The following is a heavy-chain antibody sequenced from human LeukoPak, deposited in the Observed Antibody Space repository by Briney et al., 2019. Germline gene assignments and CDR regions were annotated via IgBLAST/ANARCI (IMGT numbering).Heavy chain of an antibody. CDR1: GFTVSSDY. D-gene: IGHD3-22*01. CDR2: IYGGGDT. Sequence: QLGGSLRLSCAASGFTVSSDYMGWVRQAPGKGLEYVSIIYGGGDTFYADSVKGRFTISRDNSKNTLYLQMNSLRAEDTAVYYCARDSHKLHSSAYFYFFDYWGQGTLVSVSS. J-gene: IGHJ4*02. CDR3: ARDSHKLHSSAYFYFFDY. V-gene: IGHV3-66*02.